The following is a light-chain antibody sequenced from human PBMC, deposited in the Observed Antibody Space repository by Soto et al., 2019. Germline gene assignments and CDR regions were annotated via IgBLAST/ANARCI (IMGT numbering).Light chain of an antibody. CDR3: AAWDDSRRVV. V-gene: IGLV1-44*01. Sequence: QSVLTQPPSASGTPGQRVTISCSGSSSNIGSHTVNWYQQLPGTAPKLLIYTNNQRPSGVPDRFSGSKSGTSASLAISGLQSDDEADYYCAAWDDSRRVVFGGGTKLTV. CDR1: SSNIGSHT. J-gene: IGLJ2*01. CDR2: TNN.